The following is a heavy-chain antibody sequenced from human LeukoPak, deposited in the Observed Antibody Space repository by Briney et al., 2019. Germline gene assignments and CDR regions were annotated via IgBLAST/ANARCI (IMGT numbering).Heavy chain of an antibody. J-gene: IGHJ6*02. V-gene: IGHV3-23*01. CDR3: AEVSNPRPFYYYYYGMDV. Sequence: GGSLRLSCAASGFTFSSYAMSWVRQAPGKGLEWVSAISGSGGSTYYADSVKGRFTISRDNSKNTLYLQMNSLRAEDTAVYYCAEVSNPRPFYYYYYGMDVWGQGTTVTVSS. CDR1: GFTFSSYA. CDR2: ISGSGGST.